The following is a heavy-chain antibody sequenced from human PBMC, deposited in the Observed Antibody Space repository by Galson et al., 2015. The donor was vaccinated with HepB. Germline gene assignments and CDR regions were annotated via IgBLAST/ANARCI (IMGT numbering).Heavy chain of an antibody. D-gene: IGHD5/OR15-5a*01. V-gene: IGHV3-21*01. CDR1: GFIFSDYD. CDR2: ISGDNNFI. Sequence: SLRLSCAASGFIFSDYDMNWVRQAPGKGLEWVSSISGDNNFIDYAESVRGRCTISRDNAQKSLHLHMSSLRAEDTALYFCARGPGLELDSWGQGTLVTVSS. CDR3: ARGPGLELDS. J-gene: IGHJ4*02.